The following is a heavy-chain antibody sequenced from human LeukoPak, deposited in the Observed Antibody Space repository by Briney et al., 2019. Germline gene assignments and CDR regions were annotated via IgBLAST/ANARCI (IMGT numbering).Heavy chain of an antibody. CDR3: ARDSKVFYDFWSGYSTFSDY. Sequence: GGSLRLSCAASGFTFSSYGMHWVRQAPGKGLEWVAVISYDGSNKYYADSVKGRFTISRDNSKNTLYLQMNSLRAEDTAVYYCARDSKVFYDFWSGYSTFSDYWGQGTLVTVSS. V-gene: IGHV3-30*03. J-gene: IGHJ4*02. D-gene: IGHD3-3*01. CDR2: ISYDGSNK. CDR1: GFTFSSYG.